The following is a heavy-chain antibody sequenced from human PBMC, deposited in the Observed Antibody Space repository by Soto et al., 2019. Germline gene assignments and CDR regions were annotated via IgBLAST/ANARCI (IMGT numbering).Heavy chain of an antibody. CDR3: ARGGVSTRTFDY. J-gene: IGHJ4*02. V-gene: IGHV5-51*01. CDR2: IYPSDSDT. CDR1: GYNFAGDW. Sequence: GESMKISCKGFGYNFAGDWIAWVRQMPGKGLELMGIIYPSDSDTRYRPSFQGQVTISADKSISSAYLQWSSLRASDTAMYYCARGGVSTRTFDYWGQGTPVTVSS. D-gene: IGHD3-3*01.